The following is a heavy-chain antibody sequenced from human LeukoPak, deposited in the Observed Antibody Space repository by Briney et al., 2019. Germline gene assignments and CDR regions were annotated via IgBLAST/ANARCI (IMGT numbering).Heavy chain of an antibody. CDR1: VFTFTNYY. J-gene: IGHJ4*02. D-gene: IGHD3-10*01. CDR3: ARGDFGVDY. CDR2: IIRDGIDT. Sequence: GGSLRLSCAASVFTFTNYYMNWVRQAPGKGLVWVSRIIRDGIDTTSADSVKGGLTTPRANAKNTLFLQMNSLRAEDTAVYYCARGDFGVDYWGQGTLVTVSS. V-gene: IGHV3-74*01.